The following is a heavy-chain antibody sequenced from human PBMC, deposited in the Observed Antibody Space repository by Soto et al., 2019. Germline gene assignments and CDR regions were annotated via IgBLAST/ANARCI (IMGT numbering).Heavy chain of an antibody. CDR3: ARTKANKWFDP. CDR1: GFTSINYW. D-gene: IGHD1-26*01. CDR2: IKQDGGEK. J-gene: IGHJ5*02. Sequence: GGSLRLSCAASGFTSINYWMSWVRQAPGKGLEWVANIKQDGGEKYYVDSVKGRFTISRDNAKNSLYLQMNSLRAEDTAVYYCARTKANKWFDPWGQGTLVTVSS. V-gene: IGHV3-7*03.